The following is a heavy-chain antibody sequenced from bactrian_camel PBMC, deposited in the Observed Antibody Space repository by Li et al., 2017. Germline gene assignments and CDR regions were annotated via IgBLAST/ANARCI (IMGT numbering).Heavy chain of an antibody. J-gene: IGHJ4*01. CDR3: VRDRSYYSDYLRGGFVY. Sequence: VQLVESGGGLVQPGGSLRLSCAASGFTSSSYFMSWIRQAPGKGLEWVSTIGMDTDPLYYADSVKGRFTISRDNAEKTVYLQMNSLKPEDTAVYYCVRDRSYYSDYLRGGFVYWGQGTQVTVS. D-gene: IGHD4*01. V-gene: IGHV3S35*01. CDR1: GFTSSSYF. CDR2: IGMDTDPL.